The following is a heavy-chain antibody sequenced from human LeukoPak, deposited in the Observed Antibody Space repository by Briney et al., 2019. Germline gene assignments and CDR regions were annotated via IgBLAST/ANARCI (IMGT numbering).Heavy chain of an antibody. V-gene: IGHV3-74*03. D-gene: IGHD5-12*01. CDR1: GFTFSSYW. CDR3: ARDGYGGYDY. J-gene: IGHJ4*02. CDR2: INSDGSST. Sequence: PGGSLRLSCAASGFTFSSYWMHWVRQAPGKGLVWVSRINSDGSSTTYADSGKGRCTISRDNAKNRLYLQMNSLRAEDTAVYYCARDGYGGYDYWGQGTLVTVSS.